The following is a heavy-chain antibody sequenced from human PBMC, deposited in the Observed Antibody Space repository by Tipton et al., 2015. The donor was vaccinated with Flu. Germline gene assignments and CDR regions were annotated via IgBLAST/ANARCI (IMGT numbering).Heavy chain of an antibody. CDR3: ARAGGSGYGGNSGAFDV. J-gene: IGHJ3*01. V-gene: IGHV4-31*03. Sequence: TLSLPCKVSGDSISSGGYYWTWIRQLPGKGLEWIGYMFYTGSTYYNSSLKSRVSISTDTSETQFFLKLTSVTAADTGLYYCARAGGSGYGGNSGAFDVWGQGPVVTVSS. CDR1: GDSISSGGYY. D-gene: IGHD4-23*01. CDR2: MFYTGST.